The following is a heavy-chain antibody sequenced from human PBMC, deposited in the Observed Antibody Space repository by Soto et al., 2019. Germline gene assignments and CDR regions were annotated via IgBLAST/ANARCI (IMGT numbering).Heavy chain of an antibody. CDR1: GFTFSNYA. Sequence: VQLLDSGGGLVQPGGSLRLSCAASGFTFSNYAMNWVRQAPGKGLEWVSTLSNSGGSTNYADCVMGRFTISRDNSKNTLYLQTNSPTAEHTAVHYCAKVTLRPYSFSYWSQGALGTVSS. CDR3: AKVTLRPYSFSY. D-gene: IGHD4-17*01. CDR2: LSNSGGST. J-gene: IGHJ4*02. V-gene: IGHV3-23*01.